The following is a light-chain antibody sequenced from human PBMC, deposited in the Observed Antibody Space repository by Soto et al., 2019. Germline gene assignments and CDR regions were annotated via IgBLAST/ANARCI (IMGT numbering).Light chain of an antibody. J-gene: IGKJ5*01. V-gene: IGKV3-11*01. CDR3: QQRSNWPPNT. CDR1: QSVGSY. CDR2: DAS. Sequence: EIVLIQSPATLSLSPGESATLSCRASQSVGSYLAWYQHKPGQAPRLLIYDASNWATGIPARFSGRGPGTDFTLTISSLEPEDFAVYYCQQRSNWPPNTFGQGTRLEIK.